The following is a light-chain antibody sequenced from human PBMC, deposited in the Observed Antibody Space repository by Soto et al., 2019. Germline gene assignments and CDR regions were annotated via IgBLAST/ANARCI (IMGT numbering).Light chain of an antibody. V-gene: IGKV4-1*01. Sequence: DTVMTQSPDSLAVPLGERATINCKSSQSVLYSSNNMNYLSWYQQKPGQPPKLLIYWASTRESGVPDRFSGSGSGTDFTLTISSVQAEDVAVYYCLQHYNTPPYSFGQGTKLEIK. CDR3: LQHYNTPPYS. J-gene: IGKJ2*03. CDR2: WAS. CDR1: QSVLYSSNNMNY.